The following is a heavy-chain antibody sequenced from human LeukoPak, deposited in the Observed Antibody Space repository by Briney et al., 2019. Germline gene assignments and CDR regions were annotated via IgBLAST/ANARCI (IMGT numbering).Heavy chain of an antibody. CDR1: GGSISSSSYY. J-gene: IGHJ4*02. CDR3: ARPGTTVTTFDY. V-gene: IGHV4-39*07. Sequence: NPLETLSLTCTVSGGSISSSSYYWGWIRQPPGKGLEWIGSIYYSGSTYYNPSLKSRVTISVDTSKNQFSLKLSSVTAADTAVYYCARPGTTVTTFDYWGQGTLVTVSS. D-gene: IGHD4-17*01. CDR2: IYYSGST.